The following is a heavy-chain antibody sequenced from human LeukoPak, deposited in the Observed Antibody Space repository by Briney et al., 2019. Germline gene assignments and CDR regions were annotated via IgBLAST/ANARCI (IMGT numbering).Heavy chain of an antibody. CDR1: GFTFSNYA. D-gene: IGHD4-17*01. Sequence: PGGSLRLSCAASGFTFSNYAMTWVRQAPGKGLEWVSSISRFGLSTYYTESVKGRFTISRDDSKSTLSLQMNSLRVDDTAIYYCAKDLDHYGSYEDHWGQGTLVTVSS. V-gene: IGHV3-23*01. J-gene: IGHJ4*02. CDR3: AKDLDHYGSYEDH. CDR2: ISRFGLST.